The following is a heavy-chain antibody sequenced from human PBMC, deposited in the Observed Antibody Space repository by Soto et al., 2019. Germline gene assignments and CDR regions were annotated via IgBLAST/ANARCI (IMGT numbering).Heavy chain of an antibody. CDR1: GYTFTNND. CDR3: ASEVREYQLPSNYGMGV. J-gene: IGHJ6*02. V-gene: IGHV1-3*01. D-gene: IGHD2-2*01. Sequence: ASVKVSCKASGYTFTNNDVSWVRQATGQGLEWMGWINAGNGNTKYSQKFQGRVTITRDTSASTAYMELSSLRSEDTAVYYCASEVREYQLPSNYGMGVWGQGTTVTVSS. CDR2: INAGNGNT.